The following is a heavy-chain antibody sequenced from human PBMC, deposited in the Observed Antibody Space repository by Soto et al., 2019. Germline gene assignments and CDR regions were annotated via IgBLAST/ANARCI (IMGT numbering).Heavy chain of an antibody. V-gene: IGHV1-69*13. CDR2: IIPIFGTA. CDR3: SSDSRMEDIVLVPAARRCDY. Sequence: GASVKVSCKASGGTFSSYAISWVRQAPGQGLERMGGIIPIFGTANYAQKFQGRVTITADESTSTVYMELSSLRSEDTAVYYCSSDSRMEDIVLVPAARRCDYWGRGTLVTVSS. D-gene: IGHD2-2*01. CDR1: GGTFSSYA. J-gene: IGHJ4*02.